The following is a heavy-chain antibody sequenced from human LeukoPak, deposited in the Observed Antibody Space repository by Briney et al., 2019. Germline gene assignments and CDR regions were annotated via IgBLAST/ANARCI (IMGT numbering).Heavy chain of an antibody. CDR3: AGNYYDSSGYDY. Sequence: ASETLSLTCTDSGGSISSSSYYWGWIRQPPGKGLEWIGSIYYSGSTYYNPSLKSRVTISVDTSKNQFSLKLSSVTAADTAVYYCAGNYYDSSGYDYWGQGALVTASS. CDR2: IYYSGST. D-gene: IGHD3-22*01. J-gene: IGHJ4*02. CDR1: GGSISSSSYY. V-gene: IGHV4-39*01.